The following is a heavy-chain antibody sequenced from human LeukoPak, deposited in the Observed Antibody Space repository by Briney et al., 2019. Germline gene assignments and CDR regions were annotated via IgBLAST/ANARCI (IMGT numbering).Heavy chain of an antibody. CDR1: GFSFSGSA. V-gene: IGHV3-73*01. CDR3: TSAYCSSTTCYFDY. D-gene: IGHD2-2*01. J-gene: IGHJ4*02. Sequence: GGSLILSCAASGFSFSGSAMHWVRQASGKGLEWVGRIKNKGNSYATSYAASVKGRFIISRDDSKNTAYLQMNSLKTEDTSVYYCTSAYCSSTTCYFDYWGQGTLVTVSS. CDR2: IKNKGNSYAT.